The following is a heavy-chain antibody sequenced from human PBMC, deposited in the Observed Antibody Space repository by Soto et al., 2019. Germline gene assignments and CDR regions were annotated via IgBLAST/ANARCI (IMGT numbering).Heavy chain of an antibody. CDR2: IYYSGST. D-gene: IGHD7-27*01. V-gene: IGHV4-59*01. CDR3: ARITRSPNSGYFDY. J-gene: IGHJ4*02. Sequence: WTWFRQPPGKGLEWIGYIYYSGSTTYNPSLKSCITISVDTSKNQFSLRLNSVTAADTAVYYCARITRSPNSGYFDYWGQGTLITVSS.